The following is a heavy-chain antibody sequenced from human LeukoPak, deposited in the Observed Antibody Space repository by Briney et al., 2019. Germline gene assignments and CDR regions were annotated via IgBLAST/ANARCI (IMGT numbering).Heavy chain of an antibody. V-gene: IGHV3-43*02. CDR3: AKRSGSPHNFDY. Sequence: GGSLGLSCAASGFPFDEHDMHWVRQVPGKGLEWVCLISKDGGNKHYADSVKGRFSISRDNNRNFLSLQMNSLRSEDTALYFCAKRSGSPHNFDYWGQGALVTVSS. D-gene: IGHD1-1*01. CDR2: ISKDGGNK. CDR1: GFPFDEHD. J-gene: IGHJ4*02.